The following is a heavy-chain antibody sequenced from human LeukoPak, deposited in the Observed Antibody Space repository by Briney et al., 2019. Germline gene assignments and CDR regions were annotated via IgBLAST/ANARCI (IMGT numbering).Heavy chain of an antibody. V-gene: IGHV3-21*01. Sequence: PGGSLRLSCAASGFSFSDYSMNWVRQAPGKGLEWVSSISSSSIYIYYEDSVKGRFTISRDNARNSLYLEMNSLRVEDTAVYYCTSRYCTTTNCYSFDNWGHGTLVTVSS. CDR3: TSRYCTTTNCYSFDN. CDR2: ISSSSIYI. J-gene: IGHJ3*02. D-gene: IGHD2-2*01. CDR1: GFSFSDYS.